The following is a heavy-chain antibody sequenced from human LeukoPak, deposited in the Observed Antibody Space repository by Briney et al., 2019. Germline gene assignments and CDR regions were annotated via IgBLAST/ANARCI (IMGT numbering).Heavy chain of an antibody. CDR3: ARKGSGRRPGVWYFDL. Sequence: GASVKVSCKASGYTFTSYGISWVRQAPGQGLEWMGWISAYNGNTNYAQKLQGRVTMTTDTSTSTAYMELRSLRSDDTAVYYCARKGSGRRPGVWYFDLWGRGTLVTVSS. CDR2: ISAYNGNT. V-gene: IGHV1-18*01. CDR1: GYTFTSYG. D-gene: IGHD2-15*01. J-gene: IGHJ2*01.